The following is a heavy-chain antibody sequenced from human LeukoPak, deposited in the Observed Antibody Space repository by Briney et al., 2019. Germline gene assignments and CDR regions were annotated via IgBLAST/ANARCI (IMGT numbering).Heavy chain of an antibody. Sequence: GGSLRLSCAASGFTFDDYALHWVRQAPGKGLEWVSGISWNSGSLGYADSVKGRFTISRDNAKNSLFLQMNNLRLEDSALYYCAKDFRTTITSQFDNWGQGALVTVSS. CDR1: GFTFDDYA. J-gene: IGHJ4*02. CDR2: ISWNSGSL. CDR3: AKDFRTTITSQFDN. V-gene: IGHV3-9*01. D-gene: IGHD2-2*01.